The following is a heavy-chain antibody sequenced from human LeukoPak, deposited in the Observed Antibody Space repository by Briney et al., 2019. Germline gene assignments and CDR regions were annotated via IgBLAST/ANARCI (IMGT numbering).Heavy chain of an antibody. V-gene: IGHV3-53*01. CDR1: GFTVSSNS. Sequence: GGSLRLSCTVSGFTVSSNSMSWVRQAPGKGLEWVSFIYSDNTHYSDSVKGRFTISRDNPKNTLYLEMNSLRAEDTAVYYCARRAGAYSHPYDYWGQGTLVTVSS. CDR2: IYSDNT. D-gene: IGHD4/OR15-4a*01. CDR3: ARRAGAYSHPYDY. J-gene: IGHJ4*02.